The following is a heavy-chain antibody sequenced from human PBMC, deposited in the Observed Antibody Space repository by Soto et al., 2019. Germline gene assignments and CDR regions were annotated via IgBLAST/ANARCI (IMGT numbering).Heavy chain of an antibody. J-gene: IGHJ6*02. CDR2: IYYSGST. D-gene: IGHD2-8*01. CDR3: ARSRDGLIYYYGMDV. V-gene: IGHV4-61*08. Sequence: SETLSLTCTVSGGSISSGVNYWTWIRQNPGKGLEWIGYIYYSGSTNYNPSLKSRVTISVDTSKNQFSLKLSSVTAADTAVYYCARSRDGLIYYYGMDVWGQGTTVTVSS. CDR1: GGSISSGVNY.